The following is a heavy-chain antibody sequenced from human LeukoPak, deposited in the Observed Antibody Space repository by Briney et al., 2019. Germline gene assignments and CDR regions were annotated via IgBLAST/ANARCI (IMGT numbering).Heavy chain of an antibody. CDR2: TNSDGSST. CDR3: TRDVSQSSSWYGEFDY. J-gene: IGHJ4*02. CDR1: AFSFGNNW. D-gene: IGHD6-13*01. V-gene: IGHV3-74*03. Sequence: RRSRRLSCAASAFSFGNNWRDWVSQVQGKGMGWVSRTNSDGSSTTYADSVKGRFTISRDNAKNTLYLQMNSLRDEDTAVYYCTRDVSQSSSWYGEFDYWGQGTQVTVSS.